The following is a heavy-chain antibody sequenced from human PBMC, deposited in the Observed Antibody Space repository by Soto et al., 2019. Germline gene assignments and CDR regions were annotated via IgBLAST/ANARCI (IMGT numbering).Heavy chain of an antibody. J-gene: IGHJ6*02. V-gene: IGHV1-46*01. Sequence: QVQLVQSGAEVKKPGASVKVSCKASGYTFTSYYMHWVRQAPGQGLEWMGIINPSGGSTSYAQKFQGRVTMTRDTSTSTVYMELSSLRSEDTAVYYCARDQGGPISLYGMDVWGQGTTVPVSS. CDR2: INPSGGST. CDR1: GYTFTSYY. CDR3: ARDQGGPISLYGMDV. D-gene: IGHD3-3*01.